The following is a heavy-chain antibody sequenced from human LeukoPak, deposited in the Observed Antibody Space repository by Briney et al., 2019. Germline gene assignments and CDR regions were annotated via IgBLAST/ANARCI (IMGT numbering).Heavy chain of an antibody. CDR3: ARDWGRAAAPG. V-gene: IGHV1-2*02. CDR2: INPNTGGT. Sequence: VASVTVSFKSSGFTFTVYYIYWVRQAPGQGLEWMGRINPNTGGTNYAQQFQSRVTMPRATSISTAYMELSRLTSDDTAVYYCARDWGRAAAPGWGQGTLVTVSS. D-gene: IGHD6-13*01. J-gene: IGHJ3*01. CDR1: GFTFTVYY.